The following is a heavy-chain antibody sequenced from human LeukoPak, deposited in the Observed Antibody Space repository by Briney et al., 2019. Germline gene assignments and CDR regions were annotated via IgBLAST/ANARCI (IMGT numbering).Heavy chain of an antibody. D-gene: IGHD6-19*01. Sequence: ASVKVSCKASGFTFTSSAMQWVRQARGQRLGGIGWIVVGSGNTNYAQKFQERVTITRDMSTSTAYMELSSLRSEDTAVYYCAAAVAGTSLFDYWGQGTLVTVSS. J-gene: IGHJ4*02. CDR2: IVVGSGNT. CDR3: AAAVAGTSLFDY. V-gene: IGHV1-58*02. CDR1: GFTFTSSA.